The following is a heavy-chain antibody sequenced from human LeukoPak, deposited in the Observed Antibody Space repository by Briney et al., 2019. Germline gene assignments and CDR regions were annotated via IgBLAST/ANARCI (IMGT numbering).Heavy chain of an antibody. V-gene: IGHV5-10-1*01. J-gene: IGHJ4*02. CDR1: GYSFATYW. Sequence: GESLKISCKGSGYSFATYWIGWVRQMPGKGLEWMGRIDPSDSYTDYSPSFQGHVTISGDKSISTAYLHWTSLKASDTALYYCARLSKGDYYGSGRYLDYWGQGALVTVSS. D-gene: IGHD3-10*01. CDR2: IDPSDSYT. CDR3: ARLSKGDYYGSGRYLDY.